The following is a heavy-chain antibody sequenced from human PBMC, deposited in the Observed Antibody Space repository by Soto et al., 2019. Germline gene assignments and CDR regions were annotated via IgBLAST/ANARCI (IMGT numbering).Heavy chain of an antibody. J-gene: IGHJ6*02. CDR3: ARVRSGETPYYYYYYGMDV. Sequence: QVRLVQSGAEVKKPGASVKVSCKASGYTFTSYGISWVRQAPGQGLEWMGWISAYNGNTNYAQKLQGRVTMTTDTSTSTAYMELRSLRSDDTAVYYCARVRSGETPYYYYYYGMDVWGQGTTVTVSS. V-gene: IGHV1-18*04. D-gene: IGHD2-21*01. CDR1: GYTFTSYG. CDR2: ISAYNGNT.